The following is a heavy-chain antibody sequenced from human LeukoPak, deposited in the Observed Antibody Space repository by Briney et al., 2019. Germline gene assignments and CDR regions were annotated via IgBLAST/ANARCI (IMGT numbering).Heavy chain of an antibody. CDR1: GYTFTSYG. D-gene: IGHD3-22*01. CDR2: ISAYNGNT. Sequence: ASVKVSCKASGYTFTSYGISWVRQAPGQGLEWMGWISAYNGNTNYAQKLQGRVTMTTDTSTSTAYMELRSLRSDDTAVYYCARVLRAYYYDSSGYYCDYWGQGTLVTVSS. CDR3: ARVLRAYYYDSSGYYCDY. V-gene: IGHV1-18*01. J-gene: IGHJ4*02.